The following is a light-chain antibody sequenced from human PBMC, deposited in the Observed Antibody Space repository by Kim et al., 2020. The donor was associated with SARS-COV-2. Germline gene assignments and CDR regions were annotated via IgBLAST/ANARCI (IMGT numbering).Light chain of an antibody. CDR1: NSGSKS. Sequence: APGKTARITCGGNNSGSKSVHWYQQKPGQAPGLVIYYDSDRPSGIPERFSGSNSGNTATLTISRVEAGDEADYYCQVWDSSSDHRVFGGGTQLTVL. J-gene: IGLJ3*02. V-gene: IGLV3-21*04. CDR3: QVWDSSSDHRV. CDR2: YDS.